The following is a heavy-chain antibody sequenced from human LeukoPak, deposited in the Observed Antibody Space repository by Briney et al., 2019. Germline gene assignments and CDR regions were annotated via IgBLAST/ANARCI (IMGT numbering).Heavy chain of an antibody. D-gene: IGHD3-22*01. CDR2: IYYSGST. Sequence: SETLSLTCTVSGGSISSYYWSWIRQPPGKGLEWIGYIYYSGSTNYNPSLKSRVTISVDTSKNQFSLKLSSVTAADTAVYYCARSTDYDSSGYYYPTYYYFDYWGQGTLVTVSS. CDR3: ARSTDYDSSGYYYPTYYYFDY. CDR1: GGSISSYY. J-gene: IGHJ4*02. V-gene: IGHV4-59*01.